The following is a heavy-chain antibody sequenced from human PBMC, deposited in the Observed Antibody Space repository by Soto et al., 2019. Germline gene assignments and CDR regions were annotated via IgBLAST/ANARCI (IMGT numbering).Heavy chain of an antibody. CDR1: CGSFSGYY. CDR3: ARTTYGSRPNFDY. D-gene: IGHD3-10*01. CDR2: INHSGST. Sequence: SETLSLTCAVYCGSFSGYYWSWIRQPPGKGLEWIGEINHSGSTDYNPSLKSRVTISVDTSKNQFSLKLSSVTAADTAVYYCARTTYGSRPNFDYWGQGTLVTVSS. J-gene: IGHJ4*02. V-gene: IGHV4-34*01.